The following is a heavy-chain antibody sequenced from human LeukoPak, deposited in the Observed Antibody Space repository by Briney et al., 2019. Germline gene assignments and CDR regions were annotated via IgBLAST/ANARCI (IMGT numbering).Heavy chain of an antibody. V-gene: IGHV1-69*05. D-gene: IGHD3-22*01. CDR2: IIPIFGTA. CDR1: GGTFSSYA. J-gene: IGHJ4*02. Sequence: SVKVSCKASGGTFSSYAISWVRQAPGQGLEWMGRIIPIFGTANYAQKSQGRVTTTTDESTSTAYMELSSLRSEDTAVYYCARDMADHYYDSSGYYSFDYWGQGTLVTVSS. CDR3: ARDMADHYYDSSGYYSFDY.